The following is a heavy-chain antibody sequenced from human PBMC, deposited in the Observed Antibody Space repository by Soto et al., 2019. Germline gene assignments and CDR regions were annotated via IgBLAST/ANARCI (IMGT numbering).Heavy chain of an antibody. CDR2: ISSSSSYI. J-gene: IGHJ6*03. V-gene: IGHV3-21*01. CDR1: GFTFSSYS. D-gene: IGHD6-6*01. CDR3: ARDVTEYSSSSIYYYYYMDV. Sequence: EVQLVESGGGLVKPGGSLRLSCAASGFTFSSYSMNWVRQAPGKGLEWVSSISSSSSYIYYADSVKGRFTISRDNAKNSLYLQMNSLRAEDTAVYYCARDVTEYSSSSIYYYYYMDVWGKGTTVTVSS.